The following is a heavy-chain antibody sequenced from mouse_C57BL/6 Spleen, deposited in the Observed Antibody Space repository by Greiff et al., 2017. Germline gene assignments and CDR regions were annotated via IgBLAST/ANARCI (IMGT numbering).Heavy chain of an antibody. J-gene: IGHJ2*01. Sequence: EVQLQQSGPELVKPGASVKISCKASGYTFTDYYMNWVKQSHGKSLEWIGDINPNNGGTSYNQKFKGKATLTVDKSSSTAYMELRSLTSEDSAVYYCARSLDSSGYFDYWGQGTTLTVSS. V-gene: IGHV1-26*01. D-gene: IGHD3-2*02. CDR2: INPNNGGT. CDR1: GYTFTDYY. CDR3: ARSLDSSGYFDY.